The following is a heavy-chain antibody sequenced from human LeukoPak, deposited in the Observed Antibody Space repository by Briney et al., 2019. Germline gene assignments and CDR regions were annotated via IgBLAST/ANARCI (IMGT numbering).Heavy chain of an antibody. CDR2: IRHDDTVK. CDR1: GLTFSGFE. CDR3: ARRFRD. J-gene: IGHJ4*02. Sequence: GGSLRLSRVGSGLTFSGFEMNWVRQAPGKGLEWVSYIRHDDTVKTYADSVKGRFTISRDDARNSLYLQMNSLRPEDTAIYYCARRFRDWGQGILVTVSS. D-gene: IGHD5-24*01. V-gene: IGHV3-48*03.